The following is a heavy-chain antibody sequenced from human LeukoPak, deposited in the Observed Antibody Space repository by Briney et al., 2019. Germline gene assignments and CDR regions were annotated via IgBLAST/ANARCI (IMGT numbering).Heavy chain of an antibody. CDR1: GFTFSSYA. CDR2: ISGSGGST. CDR3: ARELRGYSYGYPDGYYYYGMDV. D-gene: IGHD5-18*01. Sequence: GGSLRLSCAASGFTFSSYAMSWVRQAPGKGLEWVSAISGSGGSTYYADSVKGRFTISRDNSKNTLYLQMNSLRAEDTAVYYCARELRGYSYGYPDGYYYYGMDVWGQGTTVTVSS. J-gene: IGHJ6*02. V-gene: IGHV3-23*01.